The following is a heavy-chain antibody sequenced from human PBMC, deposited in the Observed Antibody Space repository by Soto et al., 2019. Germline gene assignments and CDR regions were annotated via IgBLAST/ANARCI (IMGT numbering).Heavy chain of an antibody. CDR1: GCSCTSYL. D-gene: IGHD4-17*01. CDR3: ARHDYGGNSADY. Sequence: GESLNLSCKGSGCSCTSYLIGWVRQMPGKGLEWMGIIYPGDSDTRYSPSFQGQVTISADKSISTAYLQWSSLKASDTAMYYCARHDYGGNSADYWGQGTLVNVSS. V-gene: IGHV5-51*01. CDR2: IYPGDSDT. J-gene: IGHJ4*02.